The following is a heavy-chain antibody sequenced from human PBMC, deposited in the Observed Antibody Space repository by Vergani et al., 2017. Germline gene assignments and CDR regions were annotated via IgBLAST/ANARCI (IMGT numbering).Heavy chain of an antibody. V-gene: IGHV3-21*01. Sequence: EVQLVESGGGLVKPGGSLRLSCAASGFTFSSYSMNWVRQAPGKGLEWVSSISSSSSYIYYADSVKGRFTISRDNAKNSLYLQMNSLGAEDTAVYYCARGSGSYKIDYWGQGTLVTVSS. CDR3: ARGSGSYKIDY. J-gene: IGHJ4*02. CDR2: ISSSSSYI. CDR1: GFTFSSYS. D-gene: IGHD1-26*01.